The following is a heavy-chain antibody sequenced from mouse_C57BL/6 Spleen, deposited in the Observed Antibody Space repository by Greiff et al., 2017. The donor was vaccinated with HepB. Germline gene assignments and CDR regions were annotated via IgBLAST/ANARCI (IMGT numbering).Heavy chain of an antibody. CDR1: GYTFTSYG. CDR2: IYPRSGNT. V-gene: IGHV1-81*01. CDR3: ARSEDYDVLFYAMDY. D-gene: IGHD2-4*01. Sequence: VQLQQSGAELARPGASVKLSCKASGYTFTSYGISWVKQRTGQGLEWIGEIYPRSGNTYYNEKFKGKATLTADKSSSTAYMELRSLTSEDSAVYFCARSEDYDVLFYAMDYWGQGTSVTVSS. J-gene: IGHJ4*01.